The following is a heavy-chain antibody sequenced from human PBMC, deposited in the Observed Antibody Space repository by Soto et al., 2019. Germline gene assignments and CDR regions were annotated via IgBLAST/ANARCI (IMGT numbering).Heavy chain of an antibody. Sequence: QVQLVQSGLEVKKPGSSVKVSCKASEDTLSSYAISWVRQAPGQGLEWMGGIIPFSGTANYAQKFQGRVTITADKSTSTAYMELSSLRSEDTAVYYCVREGYYDSSGYYPGWFDPWGQGTLVTVSS. CDR2: IIPFSGTA. CDR1: EDTLSSYA. V-gene: IGHV1-69*06. J-gene: IGHJ5*02. CDR3: VREGYYDSSGYYPGWFDP. D-gene: IGHD3-22*01.